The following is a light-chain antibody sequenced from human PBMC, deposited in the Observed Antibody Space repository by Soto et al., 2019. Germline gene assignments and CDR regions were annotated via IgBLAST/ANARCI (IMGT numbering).Light chain of an antibody. CDR1: QSVSSN. V-gene: IGKV3-20*01. CDR2: GAS. CDR3: QQYGSSPPSST. Sequence: EIVMTHSPATLSVSPGERVTLSCRASQSVSSNLVWYHQKPGQAPRLLIYGASNRATDIPDRFSGRGSGTDFTLTISRLEPEDFAVYYCQQYGSSPPSSTFGQGTRLEIK. J-gene: IGKJ5*01.